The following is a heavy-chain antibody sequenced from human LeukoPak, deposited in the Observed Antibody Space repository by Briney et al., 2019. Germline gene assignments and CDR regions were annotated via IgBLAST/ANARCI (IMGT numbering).Heavy chain of an antibody. CDR3: GQDPNDNYIGAFDF. CDR2: ILGGGGT. CDR1: GLIFHNYA. D-gene: IGHD4-11*01. Sequence: PGGSLRLSCAASGLIFHNYALVWIRRAPGKGPEWVSAILGGGGTFYADAVKGRFTISRDNSKNTLYLQMNSLRAEDTATYYCGQDPNDNYIGAFDFWGRGTMVTVSS. J-gene: IGHJ3*01. V-gene: IGHV3-23*01.